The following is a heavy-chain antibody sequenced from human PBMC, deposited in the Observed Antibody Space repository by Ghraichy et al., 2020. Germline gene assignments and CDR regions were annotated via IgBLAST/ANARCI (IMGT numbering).Heavy chain of an antibody. Sequence: SETLSLTCTVSGGSISSSSYYWGWIRQPPGKGLEWIGIIYYSGSTYYNPSLKSRVTISVDTSKNQFSLKLSSVTAADTAVYYCARLHRGGHWFDPWGQGTLVTVSS. CDR2: IYYSGST. CDR3: ARLHRGGHWFDP. D-gene: IGHD3-16*01. CDR1: GGSISSSSYY. J-gene: IGHJ5*02. V-gene: IGHV4-39*01.